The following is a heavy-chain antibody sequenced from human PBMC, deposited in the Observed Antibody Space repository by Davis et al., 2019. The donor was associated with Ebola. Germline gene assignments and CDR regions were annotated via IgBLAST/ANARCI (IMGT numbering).Heavy chain of an antibody. CDR2: INHSGST. D-gene: IGHD3-22*01. J-gene: IGHJ4*02. CDR3: ARRAIYYYDSSGYYPFDY. Sequence: SETLSLTCAFYGGSFTYYYWSWIRQPPGKGLEWIGEINHSGSTYYNPSLKSRVTISVDTSRNQFSLKLSSVTAADTAVYYCARRAIYYYDSSGYYPFDYWGQGTLVTVSS. CDR1: GGSFTYYY. V-gene: IGHV4-34*01.